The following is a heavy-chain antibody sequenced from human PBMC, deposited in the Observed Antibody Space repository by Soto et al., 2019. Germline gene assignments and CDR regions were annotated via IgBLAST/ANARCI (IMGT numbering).Heavy chain of an antibody. CDR3: ATGPQKWQVGRHFDY. Sequence: ASVKVSCKVSGYTLTELSMHWVRQAPGKGLEWMGGFDPEDGETIYAQKFQGRVTMTGDTSTDTAYMELSSLRSEDTAVYYCATGPQKWQVGRHFDYWGQGTLVTVSS. V-gene: IGHV1-24*01. J-gene: IGHJ4*02. D-gene: IGHD6-19*01. CDR1: GYTLTELS. CDR2: FDPEDGET.